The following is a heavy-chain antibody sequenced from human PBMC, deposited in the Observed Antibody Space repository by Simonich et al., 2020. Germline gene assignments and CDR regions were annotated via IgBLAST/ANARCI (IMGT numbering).Heavy chain of an antibody. CDR1: GYTFTGYY. CDR3: ARDPVVPAAIRNAFDI. D-gene: IGHD2-2*01. J-gene: IGHJ3*02. CDR2: INPNRGGT. Sequence: QVQLVQSGAEVKKPGASVKVSCKASGYTFTGYYMHWVRQAPGQGLDGMGWINPNRGGTNYAQKFQGRVTMTRDTSISTAYMELSRLRSDDTAVYYCARDPVVPAAIRNAFDIWGQGTMVTVSS. V-gene: IGHV1-2*02.